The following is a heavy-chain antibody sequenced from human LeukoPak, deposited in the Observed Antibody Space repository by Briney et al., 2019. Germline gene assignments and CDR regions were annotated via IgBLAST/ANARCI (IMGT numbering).Heavy chain of an antibody. D-gene: IGHD7-27*01. V-gene: IGHV3-7*01. CDR1: GFTFSNYW. CDR2: IKQDGSEK. CDR3: QANGASKGLVY. J-gene: IGHJ4*01. Sequence: GGSLRLSCAASGFTFSNYWLTWVRQAPGKGLEWVANIKQDGSEKHYVDSVKGRFTISRDNSKNTLYLQMNSLRPEDTAVYYCQANGASKGLVYWGHGTLVSVSS.